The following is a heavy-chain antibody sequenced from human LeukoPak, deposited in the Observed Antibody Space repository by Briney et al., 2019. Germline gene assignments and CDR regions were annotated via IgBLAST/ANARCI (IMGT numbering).Heavy chain of an antibody. CDR1: GGSFNGYY. J-gene: IGHJ6*02. D-gene: IGHD6-13*01. CDR3: ARDSSSGMDV. CDR2: INHSGNT. Sequence: PSETLSLTCAVYGGSFNGYYWSWIRQPPGKGLEWIGEINHSGNTNYNPSLKSRVTISVDTSKNQFSLKLSSVTAADTAVYYCARDSSSGMDVWGQGTTVTVSS. V-gene: IGHV4-34*01.